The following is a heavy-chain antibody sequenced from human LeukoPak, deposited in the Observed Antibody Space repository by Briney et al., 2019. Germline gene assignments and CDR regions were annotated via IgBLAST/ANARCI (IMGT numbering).Heavy chain of an antibody. CDR2: ISRSSGYI. CDR3: ARDQNGVAHYFDY. Sequence: GGSLRLSCAASGFTFSNYNMNWVRQAPGKGLERVSSISRSSGYIYYADSVKGRFTISRDNAKNSLYLQMNSLRAEDTAVYYCARDQNGVAHYFDYWGQGTLVTVSS. J-gene: IGHJ4*02. V-gene: IGHV3-21*01. D-gene: IGHD2-8*01. CDR1: GFTFSNYN.